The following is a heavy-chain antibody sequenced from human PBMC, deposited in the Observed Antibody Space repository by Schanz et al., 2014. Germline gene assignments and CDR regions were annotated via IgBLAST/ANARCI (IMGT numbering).Heavy chain of an antibody. D-gene: IGHD6-19*01. CDR1: GFTFQAYT. Sequence: EVLLVESGGGLVKPGGSLRLSCAASGFTFQAYTMNWVRQAPGKGLEWVASISASSTFIYYADSVRGRFTISRDNLKNSVSLELGSLRAEDTAVYYCARSYSSGWYPYYYGMDVWGQGTTVTVSS. V-gene: IGHV3-21*01. CDR2: ISASSTFI. J-gene: IGHJ6*02. CDR3: ARSYSSGWYPYYYGMDV.